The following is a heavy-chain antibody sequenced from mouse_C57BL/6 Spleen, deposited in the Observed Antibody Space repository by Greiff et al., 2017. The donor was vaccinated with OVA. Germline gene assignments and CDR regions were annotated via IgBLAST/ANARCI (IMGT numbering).Heavy chain of an antibody. CDR1: GYTFTSYW. CDR2: IDPSDSYT. D-gene: IGHD1-1*01. J-gene: IGHJ3*01. CDR3: ARRGHGSTWFAY. Sequence: QVQLQQPGAELVKPGASVKLSCKASGYTFTSYWMQWVKQRSGQGLEWIGEIDPSDSYTNYNQKFKGKATLTVDTSSSTAYMQLSSLTSEDSAVYYCARRGHGSTWFAYWGQGTLVTVSA. V-gene: IGHV1-50*01.